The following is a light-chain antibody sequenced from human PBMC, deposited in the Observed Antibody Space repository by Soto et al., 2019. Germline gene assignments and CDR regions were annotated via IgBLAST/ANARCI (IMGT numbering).Light chain of an antibody. Sequence: EIVLTQSPGTLSLSPGERATLSCRASQSVSSYYLAWYQQKPGQAPRLLIYGVYTRDTGVPDRFSGSASGTEFTLTIRSLQSEDFAVYYCKQYNNWPRTFGQGTRLEIK. V-gene: IGKV3-15*01. CDR3: KQYNNWPRT. CDR2: GVY. CDR1: QSVSSY. J-gene: IGKJ5*01.